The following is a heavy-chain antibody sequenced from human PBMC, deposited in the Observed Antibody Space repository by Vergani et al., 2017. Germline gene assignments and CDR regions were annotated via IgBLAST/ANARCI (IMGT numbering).Heavy chain of an antibody. Sequence: QVQLQESGPGLVKPSETLSLTCTVSGGSISSYYWSWIRQPPGKGLEWIGYIYYSGGTNYNPSLKSRVTISVDTSKNQFSLRLSSVTAADTAVYYCARSPYCGGDCYSDAFDIWGQGTMVTVSS. D-gene: IGHD2-21*02. CDR1: GGSISSYY. CDR3: ARSPYCGGDCYSDAFDI. J-gene: IGHJ3*02. CDR2: IYYSGGT. V-gene: IGHV4-59*01.